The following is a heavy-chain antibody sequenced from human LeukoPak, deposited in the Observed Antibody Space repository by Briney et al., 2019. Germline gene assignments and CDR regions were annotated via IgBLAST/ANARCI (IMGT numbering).Heavy chain of an antibody. V-gene: IGHV4-39*07. CDR1: GGSISSSSYY. D-gene: IGHD2-2*01. J-gene: IGHJ5*02. Sequence: SETLSLTCTVSGGSISSSSYYWGWIRQPPGKGLEWIGTIYYSGSTYYNPSLKSRVTISLDTSKNQFSLKLSSVTAADTAVYYCARGVVPAAIHFNWFDPWGQGTLVTVSS. CDR3: ARGVVPAAIHFNWFDP. CDR2: IYYSGST.